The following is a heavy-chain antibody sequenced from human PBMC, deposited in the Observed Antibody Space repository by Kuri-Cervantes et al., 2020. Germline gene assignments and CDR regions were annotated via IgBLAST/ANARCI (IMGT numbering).Heavy chain of an antibody. J-gene: IGHJ4*02. Sequence: ESLKISCAVYGGSFSGYYWSWIRQPPGKGLEWIGEINHSGSTNYNPSLKSRVTISVDTSKNQFSLKLSSVTAADTAVYYCARNVFPFDYWGQGTLVTVSS. CDR2: INHSGST. CDR1: GGSFSGYY. CDR3: ARNVFPFDY. V-gene: IGHV4-34*01.